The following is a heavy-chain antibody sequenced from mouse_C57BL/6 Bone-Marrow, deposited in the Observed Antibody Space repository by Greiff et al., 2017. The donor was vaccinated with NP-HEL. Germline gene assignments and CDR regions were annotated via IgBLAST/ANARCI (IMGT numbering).Heavy chain of an antibody. D-gene: IGHD1-1*01. CDR3: ARRDYYGTPYAMDY. CDR1: GFTFSSYG. V-gene: IGHV5-6*01. J-gene: IGHJ4*01. Sequence: EVQRVESGGDLVKPGGSLKLSCAASGFTFSSYGMSWVRQTPDKRLEWVATISSGGSYTYYPDSVKGRFTISRDNAKNTLYLQMSSLKSEDTAMYYCARRDYYGTPYAMDYWGQGTSVTVSS. CDR2: ISSGGSYT.